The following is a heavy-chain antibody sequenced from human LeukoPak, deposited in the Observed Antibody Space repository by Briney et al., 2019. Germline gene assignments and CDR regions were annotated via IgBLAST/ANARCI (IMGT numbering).Heavy chain of an antibody. CDR1: GFTFSSYA. CDR3: AKSLVAARVYYFDY. CDR2: ISGSGGST. J-gene: IGHJ4*02. Sequence: GGSLRLSCAASGFTFSSYAMSWVRQAPGKGLEWVSAISGSGGSTYYADSVKGRFTISRDNSKDTLYLQMNSLRAEDTAVYYCAKSLVAARVYYFDYWGQGTLVTVSS. V-gene: IGHV3-23*01. D-gene: IGHD6-6*01.